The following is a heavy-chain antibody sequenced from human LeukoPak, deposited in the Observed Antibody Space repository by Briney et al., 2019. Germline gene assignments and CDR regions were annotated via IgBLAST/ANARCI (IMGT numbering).Heavy chain of an antibody. CDR2: INSDGSST. D-gene: IGHD2-15*01. J-gene: IGHJ4*02. V-gene: IGHV3-74*01. CDR1: GITFSSYT. CDR3: ATGWDCSGGSCYFEGNDY. Sequence: GGSLRLSCAAPGITFSSYTMNWVRQAPGKGLEWVSRINSDGSSTSYADSVKGRFTISRDNAKNTLYLQMNSLRAEDTAVYYCATGWDCSGGSCYFEGNDYWGQGTLVTVSS.